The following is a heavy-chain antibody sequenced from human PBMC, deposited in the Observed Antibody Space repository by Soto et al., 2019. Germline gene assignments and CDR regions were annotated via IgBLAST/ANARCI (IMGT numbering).Heavy chain of an antibody. J-gene: IGHJ4*02. CDR2: INEDGKRK. CDR1: GLSFSTYW. D-gene: IGHD3-3*01. V-gene: IGHV3-7*01. CDR3: ASGLRVPGTGY. Sequence: GGSLRLSCVVSGLSFSTYWMNWARQAPGKGLEWLANINEDGKRKNYVDSVRGRFTISRDNANNLLYLQMNGLRVDDTAVYFCASGLRVPGTGYRGQGTLVTVSS.